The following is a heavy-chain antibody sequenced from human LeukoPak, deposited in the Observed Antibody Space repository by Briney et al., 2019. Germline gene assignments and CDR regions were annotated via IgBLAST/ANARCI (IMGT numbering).Heavy chain of an antibody. CDR1: GCCINSFY. CDR2: IFFSGGT. V-gene: IGHV4-4*07. Sequence: KASENLSLTSTVSGCCINSFYWGWNPPPPGKGLQGVGRIFFSGGTNYNPSLKSRVTMSVDTSKNQFSLKLSSVTAADTAVYYCARVKGYCSSTSCYSCYYYMDVWGKGTTVTVSS. J-gene: IGHJ6*03. CDR3: ARVKGYCSSTSCYSCYYYMDV. D-gene: IGHD2-2*02.